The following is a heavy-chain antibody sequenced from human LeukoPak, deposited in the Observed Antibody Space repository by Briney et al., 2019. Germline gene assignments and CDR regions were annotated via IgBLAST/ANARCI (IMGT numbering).Heavy chain of an antibody. D-gene: IGHD2/OR15-2a*01. J-gene: IGHJ4*02. CDR1: GGSISSYY. CDR2: ISDIGSI. V-gene: IGHV4-59*08. Sequence: SETLSLTCTVPGGSISSYYWSWIRQPPGKGLEWIAYISDIGSINYNPSLKSRVTISLDTAKNQFSLKLSSVTAADTAVYYCAGHHPRNTVDFWGQGTLVTVSS. CDR3: AGHHPRNTVDF.